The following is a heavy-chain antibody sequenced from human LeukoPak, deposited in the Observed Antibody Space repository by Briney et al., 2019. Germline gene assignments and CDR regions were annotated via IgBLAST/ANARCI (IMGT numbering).Heavy chain of an antibody. CDR3: ARSPYDWNYVGGDY. V-gene: IGHV3-20*04. CDR2: INWDGSST. J-gene: IGHJ4*02. D-gene: IGHD1-7*01. Sequence: GGSLRLSCAASGFTFDDYGMSWVRQAPGKGLEWVSGINWDGSSTGYADSVKGRFTISRDNARNSLYLQLNSLRAEDTALYYCARSPYDWNYVGGDYWGQGTLVTVSS. CDR1: GFTFDDYG.